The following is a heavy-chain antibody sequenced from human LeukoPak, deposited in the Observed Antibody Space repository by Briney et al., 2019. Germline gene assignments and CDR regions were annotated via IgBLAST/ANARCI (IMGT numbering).Heavy chain of an antibody. J-gene: IGHJ5*02. CDR3: ARGQGYCSKTSCYTPSWFDP. D-gene: IGHD2-2*02. CDR1: GYTFTSYD. V-gene: IGHV1-8*01. CDR2: MNPNSGNT. Sequence: ASVKVSCKASGYTFTSYDINWVRQATGQGLEWMGWMNPNSGNTGYAQKFQGRVTMTRNASVSTAYMELSSLRSEDTAVYYCARGQGYCSKTSCYTPSWFDPWGQGTLVTVSS.